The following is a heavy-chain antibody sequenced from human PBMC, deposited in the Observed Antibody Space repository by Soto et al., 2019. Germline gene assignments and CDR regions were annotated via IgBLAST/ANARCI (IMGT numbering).Heavy chain of an antibody. CDR2: ISSSSSYI. CDR1: GFTFSSYS. Sequence: WSLRLSCAASGFTFSSYSMNWVRQAPGKGLEWVSSISSSSSYIYYADSVKGRFTISRDNAKNSLYLQMNSLRAEDTAVYYCARDGEYQLLRPFDYWGQGTLVTVSS. CDR3: ARDGEYQLLRPFDY. D-gene: IGHD2-2*01. J-gene: IGHJ4*02. V-gene: IGHV3-21*01.